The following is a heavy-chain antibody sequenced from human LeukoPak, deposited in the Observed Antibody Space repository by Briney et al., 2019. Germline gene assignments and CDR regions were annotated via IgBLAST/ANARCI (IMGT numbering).Heavy chain of an antibody. CDR3: AKGHSTSYFDY. CDR1: GFTFSTYG. J-gene: IGHJ4*02. V-gene: IGHV3-30*18. CDR2: ISHHGSNK. D-gene: IGHD1-1*01. Sequence: QAGKSLRLSCVASGFTFSTYGMNWVRQAPGKGLEWVAVISHHGSNKFYADSVKGRFTISRDNSNNMVYLQMNSLRAEDTAIYYCAKGHSTSYFDYWGQGTLVTVSS.